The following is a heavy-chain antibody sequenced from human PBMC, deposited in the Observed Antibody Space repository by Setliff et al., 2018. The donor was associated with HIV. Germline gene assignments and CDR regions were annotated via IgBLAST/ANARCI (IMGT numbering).Heavy chain of an antibody. J-gene: IGHJ5*02. CDR3: VKHVDSDFSGDPDWFDP. V-gene: IGHV4-39*01. CDR1: GDSVSTRNSF. D-gene: IGHD2-15*01. CDR2: FSYNGGR. Sequence: SETLSLTCTVSGDSVSTRNSFWGWIRQPPGKGLEWIGSFSYNGGRRYTPSLKSRVTISADMSKNQFSLNLNSVTAADTAVYYCVKHVDSDFSGDPDWFDPWGQGIPVT.